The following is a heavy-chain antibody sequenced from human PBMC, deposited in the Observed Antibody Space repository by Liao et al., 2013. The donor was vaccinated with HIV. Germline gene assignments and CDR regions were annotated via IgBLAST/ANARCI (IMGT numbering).Heavy chain of an antibody. D-gene: IGHD4-17*01. J-gene: IGHJ6*03. CDR2: IHSSGIT. V-gene: IGHV4-4*07. CDR1: GGPITRWS. Sequence: QVQLQESGPGLVKPSETLSLICNMSGGPITRWSWNWIRQSAGKGLEWIGRIHSSGITDNTSSLKNRLTMSIDTSTNQFSLKLTSVTAADTAVYYCARMIVDDYGEYGESYYFYYMDVWGKGTTVTVSS. CDR3: ARMIVDDYGEYGESYYFYYMDV.